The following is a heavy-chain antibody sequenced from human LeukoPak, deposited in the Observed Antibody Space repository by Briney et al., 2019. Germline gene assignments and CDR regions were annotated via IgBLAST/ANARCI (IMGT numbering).Heavy chain of an antibody. J-gene: IGHJ4*02. Sequence: SVKVSCKASGGTFSSYAISWVRQAPGQGLEWMGRIIPILGIANYAQKFQGRVTITADKSTSTAYMELSSLRSEDTVVYYCARSSGSYSLFDYWGQGTLVTVSS. V-gene: IGHV1-69*04. CDR1: GGTFSSYA. CDR2: IIPILGIA. CDR3: ARSSGSYSLFDY. D-gene: IGHD1-26*01.